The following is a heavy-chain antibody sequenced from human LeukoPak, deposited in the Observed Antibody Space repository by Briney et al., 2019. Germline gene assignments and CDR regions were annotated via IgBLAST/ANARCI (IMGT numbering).Heavy chain of an antibody. J-gene: IGHJ4*02. D-gene: IGHD3-10*01. V-gene: IGHV3-73*01. CDR2: IRSTANGYAT. Sequence: GGSLRLSCAASGFTSSGSALHWVRQASGKGLEWVGRIRSTANGYATAYAASVKGRFTISRDDSENTAYLQMDSLKTEDTAVYYCTGNYYGSGSYADFDYWGQGTLVTVSS. CDR1: GFTSSGSA. CDR3: TGNYYGSGSYADFDY.